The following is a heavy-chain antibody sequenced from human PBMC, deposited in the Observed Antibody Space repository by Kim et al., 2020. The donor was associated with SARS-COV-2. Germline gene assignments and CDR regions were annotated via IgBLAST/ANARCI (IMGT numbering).Heavy chain of an antibody. CDR3: ARETGTRRVYSYFDY. Sequence: GGSLRLSCAASGFTFSSYAMHWVRQAPGKGLEWVAVISYDGSNKYYADSVKGRFTISRDNSKNTLYLQMNSLRAEDTAVYYCARETGTRRVYSYFDYWG. V-gene: IGHV3-30*04. CDR2: ISYDGSNK. D-gene: IGHD6-13*01. J-gene: IGHJ4*01. CDR1: GFTFSSYA.